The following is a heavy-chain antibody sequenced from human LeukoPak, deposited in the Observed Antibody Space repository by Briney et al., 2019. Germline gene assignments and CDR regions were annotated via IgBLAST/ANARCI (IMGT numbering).Heavy chain of an antibody. V-gene: IGHV3-53*01. CDR1: GFTVSSNY. D-gene: IGHD2-2*02. CDR3: AKRECSSSSCYTGRDY. Sequence: GGSLRLSCAASGFTVSSNYMSWVRQAPGKGLEWVSVIYSGGSTYYADPVKGRFTISRDNSKNTLYLQMNSLRAEDTAVYYCAKRECSSSSCYTGRDYWGQGTLVTVSS. CDR2: IYSGGST. J-gene: IGHJ4*02.